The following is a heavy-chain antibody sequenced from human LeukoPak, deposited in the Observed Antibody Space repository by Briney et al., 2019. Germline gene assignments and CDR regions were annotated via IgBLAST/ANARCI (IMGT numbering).Heavy chain of an antibody. CDR3: AAPIVVVITTHDAFDI. D-gene: IGHD3-22*01. J-gene: IGHJ3*02. V-gene: IGHV3-23*01. CDR1: GFTFSSYA. Sequence: GGSLRLSCAASGFTFSSYAMSWVRQAPGKGLEWVSAISGSGGSTYYADSVKGRFTISRDNSKNTLYLQMNSLRADDTAVYYCAAPIVVVITTHDAFDIWGQGTMVTVSS. CDR2: ISGSGGST.